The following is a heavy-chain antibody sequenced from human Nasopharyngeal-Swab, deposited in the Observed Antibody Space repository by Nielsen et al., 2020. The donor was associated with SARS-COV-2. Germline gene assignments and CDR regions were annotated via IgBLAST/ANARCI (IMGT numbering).Heavy chain of an antibody. CDR3: ARGGDGGLAHFDY. V-gene: IGHV4-59*01. CDR2: MYNSGST. J-gene: IGHJ4*02. D-gene: IGHD2-21*01. Sequence: SETLSLTCTVSGGSISSYYWSWIRQAPGKGLEWIGYMYNSGSTTYNPSLKSRVTISVDTSKNQFSLKLSSVTAADTAVYYCARGGDGGLAHFDYWGQGNLVTVSS. CDR1: GGSISSYY.